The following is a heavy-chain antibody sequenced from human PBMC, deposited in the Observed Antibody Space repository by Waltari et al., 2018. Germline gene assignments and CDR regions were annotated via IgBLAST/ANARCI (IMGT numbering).Heavy chain of an antibody. CDR1: GGTFRSYA. D-gene: IGHD1-7*01. V-gene: IGHV1-69*01. CDR2: IIPIFGTA. Sequence: QVQLVQSGAEVKKPGSSVKVSCKASGGTFRSYAISWVRQAPGPGLAWMGGIIPIFGTANYAQKFPGRVTITADESTSTAYMELSSLRSEDTAVYYCARGVRYNWNYPHSPGKNWFDPWGQGTLVTVSS. J-gene: IGHJ5*02. CDR3: ARGVRYNWNYPHSPGKNWFDP.